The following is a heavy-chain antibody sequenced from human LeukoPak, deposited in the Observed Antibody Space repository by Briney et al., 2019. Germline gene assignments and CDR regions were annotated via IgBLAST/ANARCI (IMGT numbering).Heavy chain of an antibody. D-gene: IGHD3-10*01. Sequence: PGGSLRLSCAASGFTFSSYAMSWVRQAPGKGLEWVSAISGSGGSTYYADSVKGRFTISGDNSKNTLYLQMNSLRAEDTAVYYCAKDSGSGSYYSFDYWGQGTLVTVSS. V-gene: IGHV3-23*01. CDR1: GFTFSSYA. J-gene: IGHJ4*02. CDR3: AKDSGSGSYYSFDY. CDR2: ISGSGGST.